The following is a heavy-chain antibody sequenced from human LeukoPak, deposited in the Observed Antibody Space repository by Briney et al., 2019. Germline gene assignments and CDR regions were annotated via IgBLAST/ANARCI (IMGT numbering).Heavy chain of an antibody. D-gene: IGHD6-13*01. V-gene: IGHV3-33*01. CDR1: GFTFSSYG. CDR2: IWYDGSNK. J-gene: IGHJ4*02. CDR3: ARGHSSSWDH. Sequence: GRSLRLSCAASGFTFSSYGMHWVRQAPGKGLEWVAVIWYDGSNKYYADSVKGRFTISRDNSKNTLYLQMNSLRAEDTAAYYCARGHSSSWDHWGQGTLVTVSS.